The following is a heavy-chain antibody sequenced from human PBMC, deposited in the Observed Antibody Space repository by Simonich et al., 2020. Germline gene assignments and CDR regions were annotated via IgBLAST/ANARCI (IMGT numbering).Heavy chain of an antibody. Sequence: QVQLVQSGAEVKKPGASVKVSCKASGYTFTGYYMHWVRQAPGKGLEWMGVINPNSGGTNDGQKMQGRVTMTRDTSISTAYMELSRLRSDDTAVYYCARNGLVGILKAFDIWGQGTMVTVSS. CDR1: GYTFTGYY. J-gene: IGHJ3*02. V-gene: IGHV1-2*02. D-gene: IGHD2-21*01. CDR3: ARNGLVGILKAFDI. CDR2: INPNSGGT.